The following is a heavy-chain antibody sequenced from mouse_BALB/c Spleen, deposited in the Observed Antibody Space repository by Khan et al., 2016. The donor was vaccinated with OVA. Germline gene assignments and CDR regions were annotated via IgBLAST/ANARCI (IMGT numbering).Heavy chain of an antibody. CDR1: GYTFTSYT. Sequence: VQLQQSGAELARPGASVKMSCKASGYTFTSYTIHWIKLRPGQGLEWIGFINPSNGYTNYNQKFKDKAPLTADKSSTTVFMQLSSLTSDDSAVYNCVRDGADHRNDGWFAYWGQGTLVTVSA. V-gene: IGHV1-4*01. J-gene: IGHJ3*01. D-gene: IGHD2-14*01. CDR2: INPSNGYT. CDR3: VRDGADHRNDGWFAY.